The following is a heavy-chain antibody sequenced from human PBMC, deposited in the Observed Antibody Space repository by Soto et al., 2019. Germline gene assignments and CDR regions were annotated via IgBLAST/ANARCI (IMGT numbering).Heavy chain of an antibody. Sequence: ASVKVSCKASGYTFTSYDINWVRQATGQGLEWMGWMNPNSGNTGYAQKFQGRVTMTRNTSISTAYMELSSLRSEDTAVYYCARVGGAYYYYYMDVWGKGTTVTVSS. CDR1: GYTFTSYD. CDR3: ARVGGAYYYYYMDV. CDR2: MNPNSGNT. J-gene: IGHJ6*03. V-gene: IGHV1-8*01. D-gene: IGHD3-3*01.